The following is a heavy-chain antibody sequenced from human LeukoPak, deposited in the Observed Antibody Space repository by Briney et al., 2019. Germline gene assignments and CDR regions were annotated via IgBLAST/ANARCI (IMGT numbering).Heavy chain of an antibody. CDR1: GFIFSNYA. D-gene: IGHD3-16*01. Sequence: GGSLRLFCAGSGFIFSNYAMSWVRQAPGKGLEWVSGIKGNGFDTYYADSVKGRFTVSRDNSKNTLSLQMNSLSAEDTAVYYCAKDTGPLMITFGGVVISYFDYWGQGALVTVSS. V-gene: IGHV3-23*01. CDR3: AKDTGPLMITFGGVVISYFDY. J-gene: IGHJ4*02. CDR2: IKGNGFDT.